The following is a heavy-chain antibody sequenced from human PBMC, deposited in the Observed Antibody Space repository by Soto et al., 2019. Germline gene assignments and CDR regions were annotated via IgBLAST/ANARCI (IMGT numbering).Heavy chain of an antibody. CDR1: GLTFSSFG. J-gene: IGHJ4*01. CDR3: AKDRYGDYGGIDY. V-gene: IGHV1-58*02. D-gene: IGHD4-17*01. CDR2: IVVGSGNT. Sequence: GASLNVSCKTSGLTFSSFGIHWVRQARGQRLEWIGWIVVGSGNTNYAQKFQERVTITRDVSTNTAYMELTSLRSEDTAVYYCAKDRYGDYGGIDYWG.